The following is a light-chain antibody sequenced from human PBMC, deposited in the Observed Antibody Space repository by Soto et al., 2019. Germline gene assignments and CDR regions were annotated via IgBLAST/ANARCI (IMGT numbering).Light chain of an antibody. J-gene: IGKJ4*01. V-gene: IGKV3-20*01. CDR3: QCYGRSPPLN. Sequence: EIVLMQSPGTLSLSPGERATLFCRASQSVSNNYLAWYQQKPGQPPRLLIDGASSRATGIPDRFSGSGSGTDFTLTISRLEPEDFAVYYCQCYGRSPPLNFGGGTKV. CDR1: QSVSNNY. CDR2: GAS.